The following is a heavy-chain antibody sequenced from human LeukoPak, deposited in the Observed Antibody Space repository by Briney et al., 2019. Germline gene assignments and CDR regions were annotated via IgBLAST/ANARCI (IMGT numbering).Heavy chain of an antibody. CDR2: IYYSGST. V-gene: IGHV4-59*01. J-gene: IGHJ3*02. CDR1: GGSISSYY. Sequence: PSETLSLTCTVSGGSISSYYWSWIRQPPGKGLEWIGYIYYSGSTNYNPSLKGRVTISVDTSKNQFSLKLSSVTAADTAVYYCARDVYPGDAFDIRGQGTMVTVSS. CDR3: ARDVYPGDAFDI.